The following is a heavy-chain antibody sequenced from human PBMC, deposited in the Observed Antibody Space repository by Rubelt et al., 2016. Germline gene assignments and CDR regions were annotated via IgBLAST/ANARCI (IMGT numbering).Heavy chain of an antibody. J-gene: IGHJ5*02. D-gene: IGHD3-22*01. CDR1: GGSINSTSYN. V-gene: IGHV4-39*07. CDR3: ARRLYYYDSSGHLGWFDP. Sequence: QLQLQESGPGLVKASETLSLTCAVSGGSINSTSYNWGWIRQPPGKGLECIGTIYYSGTTYYNPSLKGRVTISVDSSKSKCSLKLNSVTVADTAIYYCARRLYYYDSSGHLGWFDPWGPGTLVTVSS. CDR2: IYYSGTT.